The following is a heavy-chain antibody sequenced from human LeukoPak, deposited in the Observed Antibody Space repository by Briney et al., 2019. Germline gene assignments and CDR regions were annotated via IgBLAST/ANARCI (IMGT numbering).Heavy chain of an antibody. V-gene: IGHV3-21*01. J-gene: IGHJ4*02. D-gene: IGHD5-24*01. CDR2: ISTSRSYI. Sequence: GGSLRLSCAASGFTFRSYSMNWVRQAPGKGLEWVSSISTSRSYIYYADSVKGRFTISRDNAKNSLYLQMNSLRAEDTAVYYCAREGDGYNSPIDYWGQGTLVTVSS. CDR3: AREGDGYNSPIDY. CDR1: GFTFRSYS.